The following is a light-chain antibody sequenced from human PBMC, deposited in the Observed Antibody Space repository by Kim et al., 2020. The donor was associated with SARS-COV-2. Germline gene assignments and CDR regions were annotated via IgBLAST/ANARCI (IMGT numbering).Light chain of an antibody. CDR2: DAS. Sequence: LSSSQGDTATRTGRPSQSVSSYFAWYQQTPGQAPMLLIYDASNGTTGIPARFSGSGSGTDFTLTSSSLEPDDFAVYYCQQRSNRYTFGQGTKLEI. J-gene: IGKJ2*01. CDR3: QQRSNRYT. V-gene: IGKV3-11*01. CDR1: QSVSSY.